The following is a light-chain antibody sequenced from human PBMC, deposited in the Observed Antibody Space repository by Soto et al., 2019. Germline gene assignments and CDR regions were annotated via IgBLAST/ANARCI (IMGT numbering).Light chain of an antibody. J-gene: IGKJ3*01. CDR1: QSVSSSY. V-gene: IGKV3-20*01. Sequence: EIVLTQSPGTLSLSPGERATLSCRASQSVSSSYLAWYQQKPGQAPRLLIYGASSRATGIPDRFSGSGSGTDFTLTISRLDPEDFAVYYWQQYGSSQGFTFGPGTKVDIK. CDR2: GAS. CDR3: QQYGSSQGFT.